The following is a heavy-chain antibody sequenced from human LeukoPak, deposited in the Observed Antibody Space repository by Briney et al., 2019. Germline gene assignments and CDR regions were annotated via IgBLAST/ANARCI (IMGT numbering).Heavy chain of an antibody. Sequence: SVKVSCKASAGTFSSYTISWVRQAPGQGLEWMGRIIPILGIANYAQKFQGRVTITADKSTSTAYMELSSLRSEDTAVYYCARSAYYDFWSGYFDYYYMDVWGKGTTVTVSS. D-gene: IGHD3-3*01. V-gene: IGHV1-69*02. J-gene: IGHJ6*03. CDR1: AGTFSSYT. CDR2: IIPILGIA. CDR3: ARSAYYDFWSGYFDYYYMDV.